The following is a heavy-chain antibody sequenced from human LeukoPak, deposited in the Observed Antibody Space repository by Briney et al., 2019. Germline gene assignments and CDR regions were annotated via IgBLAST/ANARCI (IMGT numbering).Heavy chain of an antibody. J-gene: IGHJ5*02. Sequence: PGGSLRLACVASGFTFSSYNMIWVRQAPGKGLEWVSGLSGSGRATYYTRSVKGRFTISRENSKNTMFLQMNSLRVDDTAVYYCARQRVMLTGTGGTWIDPWGQGTLVTVSS. CDR3: ARQRVMLTGTGGTWIDP. CDR1: GFTFSSYN. D-gene: IGHD3-9*01. V-gene: IGHV3-23*05. CDR2: LSGSGRAT.